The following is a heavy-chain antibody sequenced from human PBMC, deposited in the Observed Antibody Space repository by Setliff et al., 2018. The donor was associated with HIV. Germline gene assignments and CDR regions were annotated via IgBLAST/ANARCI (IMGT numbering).Heavy chain of an antibody. CDR1: GFSFDDYA. Sequence: GGSLRLSCAASGFSFDDYAMHWVRQAPGKGLEWVSGISWNSGNIGYADSVKGRFTISRDNAKNSLYLQMNSLRPEDTALYYCTRPYYYASGSYDYWGQGTLVTVSS. CDR2: ISWNSGNI. CDR3: TRPYYYASGSYDY. V-gene: IGHV3-9*01. D-gene: IGHD3-10*01. J-gene: IGHJ4*02.